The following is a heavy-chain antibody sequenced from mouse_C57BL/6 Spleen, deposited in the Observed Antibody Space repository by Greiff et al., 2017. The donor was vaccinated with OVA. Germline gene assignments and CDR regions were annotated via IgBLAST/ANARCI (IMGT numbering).Heavy chain of an antibody. CDR3: ASIYYDYENAMDY. J-gene: IGHJ4*01. D-gene: IGHD2-4*01. V-gene: IGHV3-6*01. Sequence: DVQLQESGPGLVKPSQSLSLTCSVTGYSITSGYYWNWIRQFPGNKLEWMGYISYDGSNNYNPSLKNRISITRDTSKNQFFLKLNSVTTEDTATYYCASIYYDYENAMDYWGQGTSVTVSS. CDR1: GYSITSGYY. CDR2: ISYDGSN.